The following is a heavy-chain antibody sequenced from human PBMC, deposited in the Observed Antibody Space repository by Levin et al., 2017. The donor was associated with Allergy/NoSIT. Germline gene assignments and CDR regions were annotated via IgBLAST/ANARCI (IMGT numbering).Heavy chain of an antibody. CDR3: ARGSRYYKDPFDY. D-gene: IGHD3-22*01. J-gene: IGHJ4*02. V-gene: IGHV1-8*01. Sequence: ASVKVSCKASGYPFSNYDINWVRQATGQGLEWMGWMNVNSGNTGYAQKLKGRVSMTRDTSTSTAYLELSGLTSEDTAVYYCARGSRYYKDPFDYWGQGTLVTVSS. CDR2: MNVNSGNT. CDR1: GYPFSNYD.